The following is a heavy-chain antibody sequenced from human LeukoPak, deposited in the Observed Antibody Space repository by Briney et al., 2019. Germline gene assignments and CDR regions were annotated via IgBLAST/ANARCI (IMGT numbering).Heavy chain of an antibody. CDR1: GFTFGNAW. CDR2: IKSKTDGATT. CDR3: ASDTVTTLRDAFDI. Sequence: GGSLRLSCAASGFTFGNAWMTWVRQAPGEGLEWVGRIKSKTDGATTDYAAPVKGRFTISRDDSENTLYLQMNSLRAEDTAVYYCASDTVTTLRDAFDIWGQGTMVTVSS. D-gene: IGHD4-17*01. J-gene: IGHJ3*02. V-gene: IGHV3-15*01.